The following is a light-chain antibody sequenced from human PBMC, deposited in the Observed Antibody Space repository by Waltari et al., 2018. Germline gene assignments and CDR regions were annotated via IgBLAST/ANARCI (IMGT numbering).Light chain of an antibody. CDR2: STN. Sequence: QTVVTQEPSFSVSPGGTVTLTCGLSSGSVSSSYFPSWYQQTPGQAPRTLIYSTNAGSSGGPERFSGSILGNKAALTITGAQADDESDYYCVLYMGSGLWVFGGGTKLTVL. V-gene: IGLV8-61*01. CDR3: VLYMGSGLWV. J-gene: IGLJ3*02. CDR1: SGSVSSSYF.